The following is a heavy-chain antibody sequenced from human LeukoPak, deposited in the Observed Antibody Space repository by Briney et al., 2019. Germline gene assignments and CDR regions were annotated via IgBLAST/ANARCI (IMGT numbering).Heavy chain of an antibody. D-gene: IGHD2-21*01. CDR1: GFTFSSYR. V-gene: IGHV3-23*01. CDR3: AYCGGECFSNFYYGMDV. CDR2: VGGRTVTS. J-gene: IGHJ6*02. Sequence: GGSLRLSCAASGFTFSSYRMTWVRQAPGKGLEWVAGVGGRTVTSYYADSVKGRFIISRDTCQHSLYLQMNRLRAEDTATYFCAYCGGECFSNFYYGMDVWGLGTTVTVSS.